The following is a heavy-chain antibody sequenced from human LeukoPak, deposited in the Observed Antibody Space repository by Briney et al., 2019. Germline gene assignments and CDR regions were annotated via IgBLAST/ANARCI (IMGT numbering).Heavy chain of an antibody. CDR3: ARGGYNSDY. CDR1: GGSFSGYY. J-gene: IGHJ4*02. D-gene: IGHD5-24*01. CDR2: IDHSGTT. V-gene: IGHV4-59*01. Sequence: PSETLSLTCAVYGGSFSGYYWTWIRQPPGKGLEWIGYIDHSGTTNYNPSLKSRVSISSDTSKNQFSLELSSVTAADTAVYYCARGGYNSDYWGQGTLVTVSS.